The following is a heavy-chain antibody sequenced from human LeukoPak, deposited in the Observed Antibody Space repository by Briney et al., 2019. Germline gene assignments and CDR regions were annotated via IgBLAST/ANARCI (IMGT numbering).Heavy chain of an antibody. CDR3: AKDRRMVRGAMGGYYYYGMDV. D-gene: IGHD3-10*01. V-gene: IGHV3-30*18. CDR1: GFTFSSYG. Sequence: GGSLRLSCAASGFTFSSYGMHWVRQAPGKGLERVAVISYDGSNKYYADSVKGRFTISRDNSKNTLYLQMNSLRAEDTAVYYCAKDRRMVRGAMGGYYYYGMDVWGQGTTVTVSS. CDR2: ISYDGSNK. J-gene: IGHJ6*02.